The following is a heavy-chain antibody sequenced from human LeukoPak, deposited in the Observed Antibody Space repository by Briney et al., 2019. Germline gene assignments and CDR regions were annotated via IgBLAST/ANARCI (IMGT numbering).Heavy chain of an antibody. V-gene: IGHV4-39*07. CDR2: IHHSGST. Sequence: SETLSLTCTVSGDSISTTSYYWDWIRQPPGKGLEWIGSIHHSGSTYYNPSLKSRVTISVDTSKNQFSLKLSSVTAADTAVYYCARLDDSSGKPTEAFDIWGQGTMVAVSS. CDR3: ARLDDSSGKPTEAFDI. J-gene: IGHJ3*02. CDR1: GDSISTTSYY. D-gene: IGHD3-22*01.